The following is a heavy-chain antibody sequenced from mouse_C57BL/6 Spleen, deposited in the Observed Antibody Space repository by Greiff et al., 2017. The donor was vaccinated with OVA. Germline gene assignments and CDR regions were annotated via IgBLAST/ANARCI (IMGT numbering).Heavy chain of an antibody. CDR3: ARYYYGSSYRYFDV. CDR2: INYDGSST. Sequence: GKLMESEGGLVQPGSSMKLSCTASGFTFSDYYMAWVRQVPEKGLEWVANINYDGSSTYYLDSLKSRFIISRDNAKNILYLQMSSLKSEDTATYYCARYYYGSSYRYFDVWGTGTTVTVSS. D-gene: IGHD1-1*01. CDR1: GFTFSDYY. V-gene: IGHV5-16*01. J-gene: IGHJ1*03.